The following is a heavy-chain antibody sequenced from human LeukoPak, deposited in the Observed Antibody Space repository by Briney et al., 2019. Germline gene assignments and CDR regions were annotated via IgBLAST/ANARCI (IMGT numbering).Heavy chain of an antibody. V-gene: IGHV1-3*01. Sequence: VASVKVSCKASGYTFTNYAMHWVRQAPGQRLEWMGWINAGNANTKYSQKFQGRVTITRDTSASTAYMELSSLRSEDTAVYYCARPRLGIAASGGAFDIWGQGTIVTVSS. CDR2: INAGNANT. J-gene: IGHJ3*02. D-gene: IGHD6-13*01. CDR3: ARPRLGIAASGGAFDI. CDR1: GYTFTNYA.